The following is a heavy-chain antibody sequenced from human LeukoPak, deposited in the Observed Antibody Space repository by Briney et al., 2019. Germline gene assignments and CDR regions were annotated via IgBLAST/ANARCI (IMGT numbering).Heavy chain of an antibody. V-gene: IGHV4-34*01. Sequence: SETLSLTCAVSGGSFSGYYWCWIRQPPGKGLEWIGEINHSGSTNYNTSPQSRVTISVDTSKNQFSLKLSSVTAADTAVYYCARGRGYYDSSGYYSLGYYYMDGWGKGTSVTVSS. D-gene: IGHD3-22*01. CDR3: ARGRGYYDSSGYYSLGYYYMDG. J-gene: IGHJ6*03. CDR1: GGSFSGYY. CDR2: INHSGST.